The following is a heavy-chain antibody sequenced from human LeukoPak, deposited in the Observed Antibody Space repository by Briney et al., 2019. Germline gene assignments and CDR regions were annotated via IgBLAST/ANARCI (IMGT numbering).Heavy chain of an antibody. CDR2: IIPIFGTA. V-gene: IGHV1-69*06. CDR3: ARRLYDAFDI. Sequence: ASVKVSCKASGGTFSSYANSWVRQAPGQGREWMGGIIPIFGTANYAQKFQGRVTITADKSTSTDYMELSSLRSEDTAVYYCARRLYDAFDIWGQGTMVTVSS. D-gene: IGHD3-16*02. CDR1: GGTFSSYA. J-gene: IGHJ3*02.